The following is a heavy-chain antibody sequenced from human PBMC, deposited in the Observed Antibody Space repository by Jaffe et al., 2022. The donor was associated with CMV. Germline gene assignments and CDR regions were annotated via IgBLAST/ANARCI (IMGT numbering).Heavy chain of an antibody. CDR1: GFTFSNAW. D-gene: IGHD6-13*01. V-gene: IGHV3-15*01. CDR3: TTDLAAAGIGPFNYFDY. CDR2: IKSKTDGGTT. J-gene: IGHJ4*02. Sequence: EVQLVESGGGLVKPGGSLRLSCAASGFTFSNAWMSWVRQAPGKGLEWVGRIKSKTDGGTTDYAAPVKGRFTISRDDSKNTLYLQMNSLKTEDTAVYYCTTDLAAAGIGPFNYFDYWGQGTLVTVSS.